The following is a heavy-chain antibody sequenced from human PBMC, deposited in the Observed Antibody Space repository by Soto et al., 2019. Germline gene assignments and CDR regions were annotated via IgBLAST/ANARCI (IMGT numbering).Heavy chain of an antibody. CDR1: GYTLTELS. V-gene: IGHV1-24*01. Sequence: ASVKVSCKVSGYTLTELSMHWVRQAPGKGLEWVGGFDPEDGETIYARKFQGRVTMTEDTSTDTAYMELSSLRSEDTAVYYCATDLSYSSSWSDFDYWGQGTLVTVSA. D-gene: IGHD6-13*01. J-gene: IGHJ4*02. CDR3: ATDLSYSSSWSDFDY. CDR2: FDPEDGET.